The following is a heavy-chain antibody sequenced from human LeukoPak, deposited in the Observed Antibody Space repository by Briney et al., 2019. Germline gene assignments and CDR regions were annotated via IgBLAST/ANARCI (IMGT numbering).Heavy chain of an antibody. V-gene: IGHV3-23*01. CDR1: GFTLSTDA. Sequence: GGSLRLSCAASGFTLSTDAMHWGRQAPGKGLEWVAYISVTGFTTYYADSVKGRFTISSDSSKNTLFLQMNSLRAEDTAIYYCAKDGYNWIAFDDWGQGTLVTVSS. CDR2: ISVTGFTT. CDR3: AKDGYNWIAFDD. J-gene: IGHJ4*02. D-gene: IGHD1-20*01.